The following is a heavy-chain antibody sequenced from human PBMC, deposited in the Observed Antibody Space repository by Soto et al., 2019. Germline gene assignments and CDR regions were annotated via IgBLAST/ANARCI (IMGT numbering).Heavy chain of an antibody. J-gene: IGHJ6*03. CDR1: GGTLSTYG. V-gene: IGHV1-69*04. CDR2: IIPMSGIM. Sequence: QVQLVQSGAEVKKPGSSVKVSCKASGGTLSTYGINWVRQAPGQGLEWVGRIIPMSGIMTYAQKFQGRVTITAEKSTTTAYMELSRLRSDDTAVYYCAREVSDSVPTDFYYYVDVWGKGTAVTVSS. CDR3: AREVSDSVPTDFYYYVDV.